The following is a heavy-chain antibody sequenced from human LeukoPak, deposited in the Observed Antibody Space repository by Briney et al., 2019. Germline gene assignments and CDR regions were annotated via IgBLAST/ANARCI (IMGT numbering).Heavy chain of an antibody. CDR3: ARYLVVVAATYFDY. J-gene: IGHJ4*02. CDR1: GGSISSYY. CDR2: IYYSGST. D-gene: IGHD2-15*01. V-gene: IGHV4-59*12. Sequence: PSETLSLTCTVSGGSISSYYWSWIRQPPGKGLEWIGYIYYSGSTNYNPSLKSRVTISVDTSKNQFSLKLSSVTAADTAVYYCARYLVVVAATYFDYWGQGTLVTVSS.